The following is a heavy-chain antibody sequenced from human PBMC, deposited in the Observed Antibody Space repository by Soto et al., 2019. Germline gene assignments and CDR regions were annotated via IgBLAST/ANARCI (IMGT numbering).Heavy chain of an antibody. V-gene: IGHV3-33*01. Sequence: GGSLRLSCAASGFTFSSYGMHWVRQAPGKGLEWVAVIWYDGSNKYYADSVKGRFTISRDNSKNTLYLQMNSLRAEDTAVYYCARDRVGATLDYWGQGTLVTVSS. J-gene: IGHJ4*02. CDR1: GFTFSSYG. CDR3: ARDRVGATLDY. CDR2: IWYDGSNK. D-gene: IGHD1-26*01.